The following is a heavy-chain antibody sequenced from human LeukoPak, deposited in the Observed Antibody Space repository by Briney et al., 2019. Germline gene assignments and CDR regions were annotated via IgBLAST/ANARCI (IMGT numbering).Heavy chain of an antibody. CDR1: GFTLSSYW. Sequence: GGSLRLSCAASGFTLSSYWMHWVRQVPGKGLVWVSRINPDGSTTTYADSVKGRYTISRDNAKNTLYLQMNSLRAEDTAVYYCARVRVGAYDFEYWGQGTLVTVSS. D-gene: IGHD3-10*01. J-gene: IGHJ4*02. V-gene: IGHV3-74*01. CDR3: ARVRVGAYDFEY. CDR2: INPDGSTT.